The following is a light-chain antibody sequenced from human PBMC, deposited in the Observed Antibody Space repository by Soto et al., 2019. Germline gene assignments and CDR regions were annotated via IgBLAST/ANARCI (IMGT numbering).Light chain of an antibody. J-gene: IGLJ1*01. Sequence: QSGLTQPASVSGSPGQSLTISCTGTSIDIAPYNYVSWYQQHPGKAPKLIFYGVCYRPSGISNRFSGSKSGHTASLTIYGLQAEDEDDYYCSSYTSSTNYVFGTGNKVAVL. V-gene: IGLV2-14*01. CDR1: SIDIAPYNY. CDR2: GVC. CDR3: SSYTSSTNYV.